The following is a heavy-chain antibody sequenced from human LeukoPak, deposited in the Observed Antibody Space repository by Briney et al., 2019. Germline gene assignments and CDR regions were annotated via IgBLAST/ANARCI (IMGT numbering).Heavy chain of an antibody. Sequence: GGSLRLSCAASGFTFSSYSMNWVRQAPGKGLEWVSSISSSSSYIYYADSVKGRFTISRDNAKNSLYLQMNSLRAEDTAVYYCARFSGYDSSGYYPGYFDYWGQGTLVTVSS. D-gene: IGHD3-22*01. CDR1: GFTFSSYS. CDR3: ARFSGYDSSGYYPGYFDY. V-gene: IGHV3-21*01. CDR2: ISSSSSYI. J-gene: IGHJ4*02.